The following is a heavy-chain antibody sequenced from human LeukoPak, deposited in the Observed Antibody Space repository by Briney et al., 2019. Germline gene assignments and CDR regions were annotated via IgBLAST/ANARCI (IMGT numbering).Heavy chain of an antibody. Sequence: ASVKVSCKASGYTFTGYYMHWVRQAPGQGLEWMGWINPNSGGTNYAQKFQGWVTMTRDTSISTAYMELSRLRSDDTAVCYCARGVHSGDWSDPWGQGTLVTVSS. CDR3: ARGVHSGDWSDP. CDR1: GYTFTGYY. V-gene: IGHV1-2*04. D-gene: IGHD6-25*01. J-gene: IGHJ5*02. CDR2: INPNSGGT.